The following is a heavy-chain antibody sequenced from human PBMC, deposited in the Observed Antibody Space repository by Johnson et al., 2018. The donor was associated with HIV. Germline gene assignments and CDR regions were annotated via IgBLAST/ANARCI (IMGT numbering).Heavy chain of an antibody. V-gene: IGHV3-30*03. CDR1: GFTFSSYG. Sequence: QVQLVESGGGVVQPGRSLRLSCAASGFTFSSYGMHWVRQAPGKGLEWLAVISYDGSNKYYADSVQGRYTISRDNSNNTLYVQMNSLIAEDTAVYYCATPQGWSILDAIDIWGQGTMVTVSS. D-gene: IGHD2-15*01. J-gene: IGHJ3*02. CDR3: ATPQGWSILDAIDI. CDR2: ISYDGSNK.